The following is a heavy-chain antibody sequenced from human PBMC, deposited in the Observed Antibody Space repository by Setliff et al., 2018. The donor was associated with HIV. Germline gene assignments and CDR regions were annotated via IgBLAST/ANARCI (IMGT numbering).Heavy chain of an antibody. Sequence: GESLKISCKGSRYSFAKYWIAWVRQMPGEGLEWMGIIYPGDSDTRYSPAFRGQVTISAHKSINTAYLQWGSLKASDTAMYYCTTPDSGGDFGHFQQWGQGTLVTVSS. V-gene: IGHV5-51*01. CDR1: RYSFAKYW. J-gene: IGHJ1*01. CDR3: TTPDSGGDFGHFQQ. CDR2: IYPGDSDT. D-gene: IGHD2-21*02.